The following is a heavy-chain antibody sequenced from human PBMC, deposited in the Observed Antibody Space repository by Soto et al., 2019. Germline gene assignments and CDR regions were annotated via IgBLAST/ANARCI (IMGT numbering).Heavy chain of an antibody. D-gene: IGHD3-10*01. Sequence: QVQLVESGGGVVQPGRSLRLSCAASGFSFMRKGMSWVRQAPGQGLEWVSIIWYDGSNEYYGDSVKGRFTISIDSYKNTLYLQMNSLRAEDTAVYYCARVKESYSGRIRLYFFDLWGQGALVTVSS. CDR1: GFSFMRKG. V-gene: IGHV3-33*01. CDR2: IWYDGSNE. J-gene: IGHJ4*02. CDR3: ARVKESYSGRIRLYFFDL.